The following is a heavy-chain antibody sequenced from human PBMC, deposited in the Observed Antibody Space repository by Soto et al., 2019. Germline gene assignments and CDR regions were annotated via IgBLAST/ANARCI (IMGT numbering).Heavy chain of an antibody. CDR1: GGSISSYY. J-gene: IGHJ3*01. V-gene: IGHV4-59*01. D-gene: IGHD2-2*01. CDR3: ARDPHRYGSSSSCPSGGALDF. Sequence: SDTLSLTCTVSGGSISSYYWRWIRQPPVKGLDWIGYIRHTESTNYNPSLRSRVTISVDTCKSQVFVKLRSVIAADTAVYYCARDPHRYGSSSSCPSGGALDFWGQGTVVTVSS. CDR2: IRHTEST.